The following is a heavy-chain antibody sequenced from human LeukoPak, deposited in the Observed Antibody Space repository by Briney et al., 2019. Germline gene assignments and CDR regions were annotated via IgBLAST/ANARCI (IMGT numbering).Heavy chain of an antibody. J-gene: IGHJ4*02. Sequence: PGGSLRLSCAASGFTFSSYSMNWVRQAPGKGLEWVSYISSSSSTIYYADSVKGRFTISRDNAKNSLYLQMNSLRAEDTAVYYCARDEFPFDYWGQGTLVTVSS. V-gene: IGHV3-48*04. D-gene: IGHD3-10*01. CDR1: GFTFSSYS. CDR3: ARDEFPFDY. CDR2: ISSSSSTI.